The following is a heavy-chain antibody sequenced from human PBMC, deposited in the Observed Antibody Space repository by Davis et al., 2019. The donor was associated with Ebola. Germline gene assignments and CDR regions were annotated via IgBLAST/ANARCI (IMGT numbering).Heavy chain of an antibody. J-gene: IGHJ5*02. CDR2: IYHSGST. V-gene: IGHV4-4*02. CDR1: GGSISSSNW. D-gene: IGHD3-10*01. Sequence: SETLSLTCAVSGGSISSSNWWSWVRQPPGKGLEWIGEIYHSGSTNYNPSLKSRVTISVDKSKNQFSLKLSSVTAADTAVYYCARLYGSGSYSGGWFDPWGQGTLVTVSS. CDR3: ARLYGSGSYSGGWFDP.